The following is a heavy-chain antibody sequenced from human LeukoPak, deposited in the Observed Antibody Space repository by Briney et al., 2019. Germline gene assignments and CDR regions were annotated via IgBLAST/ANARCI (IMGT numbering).Heavy chain of an antibody. CDR3: AKRADSDPRGNDY. Sequence: PGGSLRLSCAASGFTFSDYYMTWIRQAPGKGLEWVSYISSSSSYTNYADSVKGRFTISRDNAKNSVYLQMNSLRAEDTAVYYCAKRADSDPRGNDYWGQGTLVTVSS. V-gene: IGHV3-11*03. D-gene: IGHD2-21*02. J-gene: IGHJ4*02. CDR2: ISSSSSYT. CDR1: GFTFSDYY.